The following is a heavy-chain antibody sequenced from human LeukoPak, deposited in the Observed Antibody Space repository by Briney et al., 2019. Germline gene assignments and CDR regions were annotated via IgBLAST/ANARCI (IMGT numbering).Heavy chain of an antibody. D-gene: IGHD1-26*01. CDR3: AREGSRVGAPKPPSDY. J-gene: IGHJ4*02. V-gene: IGHV1-2*02. CDR1: GYTFSGYY. CDR2: INPNSGGT. Sequence: ASVKVSCKASGYTFSGYYMRWVRQAPGQGLEWVGWINPNSGGTNYAQNFQGRVTITRDTSISTVYMELSSLRSDDTAVYFCAREGSRVGAPKPPSDYWGQGTLVTVSS.